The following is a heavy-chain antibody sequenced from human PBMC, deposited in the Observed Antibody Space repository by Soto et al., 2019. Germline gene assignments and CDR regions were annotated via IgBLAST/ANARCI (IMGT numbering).Heavy chain of an antibody. V-gene: IGHV3-53*01. Sequence: GSLRLSCAASGFTVSTTDMTWVRQAPGKGLECVSVFYSGGTTYYADSVKGRFTISRDNSKKTLYLQMNSLRVEDTAVYYCARGGRMPTLWGQGALVTVSS. CDR2: FYSGGTT. CDR3: ARGGRMPTL. D-gene: IGHD2-2*01. J-gene: IGHJ4*02. CDR1: GFTVSTTD.